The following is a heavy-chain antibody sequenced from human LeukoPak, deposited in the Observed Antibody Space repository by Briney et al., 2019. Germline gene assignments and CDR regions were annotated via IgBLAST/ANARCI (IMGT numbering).Heavy chain of an antibody. V-gene: IGHV3-20*04. CDR1: GFTFDDYG. Sequence: GGSLRLSCAASGFTFDDYGMNWVRQAPGKGLEWGSGINWNGGRTGYADSVKGRFTISRDNAKNSLYLQMNSLRAEDTALYYCARGRSGLIAVAVFSYWGQGTLVTVSS. D-gene: IGHD6-19*01. CDR2: INWNGGRT. CDR3: ARGRSGLIAVAVFSY. J-gene: IGHJ4*02.